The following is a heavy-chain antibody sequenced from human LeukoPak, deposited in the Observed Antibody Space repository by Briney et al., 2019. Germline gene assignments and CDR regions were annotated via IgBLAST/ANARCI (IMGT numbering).Heavy chain of an antibody. D-gene: IGHD3-16*01. J-gene: IGHJ4*02. Sequence: GASVKVSCKASGYTFTSYDINWVRQATGQGLEWMGWMNPNSGNTGYAQKFQGRVTMTRDTSISTAYMELSRLRSDDTAVYYCARVRAGLSFDYWGQGTLVTVSS. CDR3: ARVRAGLSFDY. V-gene: IGHV1-8*01. CDR1: GYTFTSYD. CDR2: MNPNSGNT.